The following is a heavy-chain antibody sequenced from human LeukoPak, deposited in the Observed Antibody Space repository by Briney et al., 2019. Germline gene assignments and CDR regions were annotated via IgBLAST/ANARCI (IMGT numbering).Heavy chain of an antibody. CDR3: ATSSGGL. CDR1: GFDLRSSW. Sequence: QPGGSLRLSCGASGFDLRSSWMTWVRQAPGRGLEWVAYIKEDGSEAYYVGSVSGRFTMSRDNAKKSLYLQMNSLRAEDTAVYYCATSSGGLWGKGTTVIVSS. D-gene: IGHD3-10*01. J-gene: IGHJ6*04. V-gene: IGHV3-7*01. CDR2: IKEDGSEA.